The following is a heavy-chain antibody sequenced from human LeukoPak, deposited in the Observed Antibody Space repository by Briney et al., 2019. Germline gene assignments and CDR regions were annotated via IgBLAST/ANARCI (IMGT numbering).Heavy chain of an antibody. CDR2: ISYDGSNK. D-gene: IGHD3-22*01. CDR3: AKGAYYYDSSGYYTFDY. J-gene: IGHJ4*02. V-gene: IGHV3-30*18. Sequence: GRSLRLSRAASGFTFSSYGMHWVRQAPGKGLEWVAVISYDGSNKYYADSVKGRFTISRDNSKNTLYLQMNSLRAEDTAVYYCAKGAYYYDSSGYYTFDYWGQGTLVTVSS. CDR1: GFTFSSYG.